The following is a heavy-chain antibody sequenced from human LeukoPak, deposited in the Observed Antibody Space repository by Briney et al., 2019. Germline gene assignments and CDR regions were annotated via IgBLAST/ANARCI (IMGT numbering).Heavy chain of an antibody. V-gene: IGHV1-3*01. CDR1: GYTFTNYA. CDR3: ARGIWSSHNKDYYFDY. D-gene: IGHD2-21*01. Sequence: ASVKVSCKASGYTFTNYAMNWVRQAPGPRLEWMGWINAGNGKTKSSQRFQDRVTITRDTSASTAYMELNSLRSEDTAVYYCARGIWSSHNKDYYFDYWGQGSLVTVSS. J-gene: IGHJ4*02. CDR2: INAGNGKT.